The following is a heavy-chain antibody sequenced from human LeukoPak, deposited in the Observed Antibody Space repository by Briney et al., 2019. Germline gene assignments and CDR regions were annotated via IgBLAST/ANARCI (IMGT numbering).Heavy chain of an antibody. CDR3: AKSRQYAFDI. CDR1: GFTFDDYA. J-gene: IGHJ3*02. D-gene: IGHD4-11*01. Sequence: TGGSLRLSCAASGFTFDDYAMHWVRQAPGKGLEWVAFIRDNGSNKYYVDSVKGRFTISRDNSKNTVYLQMDSLRPEDTALYYCAKSRQYAFDIWGQGTMVTVSS. CDR2: IRDNGSNK. V-gene: IGHV3-30*02.